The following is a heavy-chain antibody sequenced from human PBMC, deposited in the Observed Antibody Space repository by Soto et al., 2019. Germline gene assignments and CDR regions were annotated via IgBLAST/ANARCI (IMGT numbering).Heavy chain of an antibody. CDR1: GFTFSSYA. CDR2: ISGSGGST. V-gene: IGHV3-23*01. CDR3: ATYGSGYYFARGRLDH. Sequence: GGSLRLSCAASGFTFSSYAMSWVRQAPGKGLEWVSAISGSGGSTYYADSVKGRFTISRDNSKNTLYLQMKSLRAEDTAVYYCATYGSGYYFARGRLDHWGQGTLVPVSS. J-gene: IGHJ5*02. D-gene: IGHD3-22*01.